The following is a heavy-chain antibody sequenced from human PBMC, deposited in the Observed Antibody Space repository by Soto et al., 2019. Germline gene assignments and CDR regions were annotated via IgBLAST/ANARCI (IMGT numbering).Heavy chain of an antibody. Sequence: SVKVSCKASGGTFSSYAISWVRQAPGRGLEWMGGIIPIFGTANYAQKFQGRVTITADESTSTAYMELSSLRSEDTAVYYCARGVVVVVAATYYGMDVWGQGTTVTVPS. CDR3: ARGVVVVVAATYYGMDV. V-gene: IGHV1-69*13. D-gene: IGHD2-15*01. CDR1: GGTFSSYA. J-gene: IGHJ6*02. CDR2: IIPIFGTA.